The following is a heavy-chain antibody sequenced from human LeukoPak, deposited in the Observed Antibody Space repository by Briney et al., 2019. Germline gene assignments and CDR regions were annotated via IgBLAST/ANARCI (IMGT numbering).Heavy chain of an antibody. CDR2: IYPGDSES. D-gene: IGHD6-13*01. V-gene: IGHV5-51*01. CDR1: GYSFTSYW. J-gene: IGHJ4*02. Sequence: GESLKISCKGSGYSFTSYWIGWVRQMPGKGLEWMGIIYPGDSESRYSPSFQGHVTISADKSIGTAYLQWSSLKASDTAMYYCARLSIAAAGTFDYWGQGTLVAVSS. CDR3: ARLSIAAAGTFDY.